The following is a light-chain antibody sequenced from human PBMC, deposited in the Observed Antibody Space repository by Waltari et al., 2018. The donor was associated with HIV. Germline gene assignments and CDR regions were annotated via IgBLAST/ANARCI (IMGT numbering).Light chain of an antibody. J-gene: IGLJ2*01. CDR2: GNS. Sequence: QSVLTPPPSVSGAPGQGVTISCTGSRPNIGSGYDVPWYQQLPGTAPKLPIYGNSNRPSGVPDRFSGSKSGTSASLAITGLQAEDEADYYCQSYDSSLSGSVFGGGTKLTVL. CDR1: RPNIGSGYD. V-gene: IGLV1-40*01. CDR3: QSYDSSLSGSV.